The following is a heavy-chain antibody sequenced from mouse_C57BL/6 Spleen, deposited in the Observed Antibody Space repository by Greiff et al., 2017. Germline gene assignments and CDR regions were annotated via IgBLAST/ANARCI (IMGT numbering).Heavy chain of an antibody. CDR3: GREVGSSPRAMDY. D-gene: IGHD1-1*01. CDR1: GYTFTSYW. J-gene: IGHJ4*01. CDR2: INPSSGYT. Sequence: VQLQQSGAELAKPGASVKLSCKASGYTFTSYWMHWVKQRPGQGLEWIGYINPSSGYTKYNQKFKDKATLTADKSSSTAYMQLSSLAYDDSAVYYCGREVGSSPRAMDYWGQGTSVTGSS. V-gene: IGHV1-7*01.